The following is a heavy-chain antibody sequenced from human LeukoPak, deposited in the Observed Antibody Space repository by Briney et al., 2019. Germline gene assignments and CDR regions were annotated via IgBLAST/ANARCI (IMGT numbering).Heavy chain of an antibody. D-gene: IGHD5-24*01. J-gene: IGHJ4*02. Sequence: ASVKVSCKASGYTFTSYGISWVRQAPGQGLEWMGWISAYNGNTKYAQKLQGRVTMTTDTSTSTAYMELRSLGSDDTAAYYCARARRGVEMATIFDYWGQGTLVTVSS. CDR3: ARARRGVEMATIFDY. CDR1: GYTFTSYG. V-gene: IGHV1-18*01. CDR2: ISAYNGNT.